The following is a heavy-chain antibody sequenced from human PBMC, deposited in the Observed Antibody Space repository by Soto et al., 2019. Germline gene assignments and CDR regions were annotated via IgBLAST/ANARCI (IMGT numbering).Heavy chain of an antibody. CDR1: GFTFSSYG. Sequence: TGGSLRLSCAASGFTFSSYGMHWVRQSPGKGLEWVAVISYDGSNKYYADSVKGRFTISRDNSKNTLYLQMNSLRAEDTAVYYCAKFPSGGVLDYWGQGTLVTVSS. V-gene: IGHV3-30*18. D-gene: IGHD3-16*01. J-gene: IGHJ4*02. CDR3: AKFPSGGVLDY. CDR2: ISYDGSNK.